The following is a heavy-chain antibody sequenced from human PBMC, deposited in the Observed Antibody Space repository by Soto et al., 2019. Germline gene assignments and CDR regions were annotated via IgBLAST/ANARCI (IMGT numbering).Heavy chain of an antibody. D-gene: IGHD3-10*01. V-gene: IGHV3-33*01. J-gene: IGHJ4*02. CDR3: ARCLGITMVRGVIGY. Sequence: QVQLVESGGGVVQPGRSLRLSCAASGFTFSSYGMHWVRQAPGKGLEWVAVIWYDGSNKYYADSVKGRFTFSRDNSKNTLYLQMNSLRAEDTAVYYCARCLGITMVRGVIGYWGQGTLVTVSS. CDR2: IWYDGSNK. CDR1: GFTFSSYG.